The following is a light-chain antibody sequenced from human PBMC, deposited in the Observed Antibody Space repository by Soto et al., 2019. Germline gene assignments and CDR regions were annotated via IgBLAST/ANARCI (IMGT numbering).Light chain of an antibody. CDR2: GAS. J-gene: IGKJ1*01. V-gene: IGKV3-20*01. CDR3: QQHDSSPWT. Sequence: EIVLTQSPGTLSLSPGERATLSCRASQSVSSSFLAWYQQKPGQAPRLLIYGASSMATGIPDRFSGSESGTDFTLTISRLEPEDFAVYYCQQHDSSPWTFGQGNKVEIK. CDR1: QSVSSSF.